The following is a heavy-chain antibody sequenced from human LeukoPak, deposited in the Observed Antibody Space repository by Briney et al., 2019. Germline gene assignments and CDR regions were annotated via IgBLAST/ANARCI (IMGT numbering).Heavy chain of an antibody. CDR3: ARGEMVYRRYNWFDP. V-gene: IGHV3-11*04. D-gene: IGHD2-8*01. CDR1: GFTFSDYY. CDR2: ISSSGSTI. J-gene: IGHJ5*02. Sequence: SGGSLRLSCAASGFTFSDYYMSWIRQAPGKGLEWVSYISSSGSTIYYADSAKGRFTISRDNAKNSLYLQMNSLRAEDTAVYYCARGEMVYRRYNWFDPWGQGTLVTVSS.